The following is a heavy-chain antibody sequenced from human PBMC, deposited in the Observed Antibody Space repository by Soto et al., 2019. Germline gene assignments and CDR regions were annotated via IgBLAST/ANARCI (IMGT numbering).Heavy chain of an antibody. D-gene: IGHD3-10*01. CDR3: AKGGSNWFDP. CDR2: IYYSGST. CDR1: GGSISSYY. V-gene: IGHV4-59*01. J-gene: IGHJ5*02. Sequence: SETLSLTCTVSGGSISSYYWRWIRQPPGKGLEWIGYIYYSGSTNYNPSLKSRVTISVDTSKNQFSLKLSSVTAADTAVYYCAKGGSNWFDPWGQGTLVTVSS.